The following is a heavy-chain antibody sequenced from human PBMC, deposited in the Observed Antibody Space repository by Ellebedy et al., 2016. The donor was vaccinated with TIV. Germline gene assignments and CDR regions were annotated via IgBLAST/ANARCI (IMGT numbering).Heavy chain of an antibody. CDR1: GGSMSHYY. D-gene: IGHD4-17*01. J-gene: IGHJ4*02. V-gene: IGHV4-59*01. CDR3: ATYGDWGSFGY. Sequence: SETLSLXXTVSGGSMSHYYWSWIRQPPGRGLEWIGKIYYGGGTSYNPSLESRVTISVDTSKNQCSLKLRSVTAADTAFYYCATYGDWGSFGYWGQGTLVTVSS. CDR2: IYYGGGT.